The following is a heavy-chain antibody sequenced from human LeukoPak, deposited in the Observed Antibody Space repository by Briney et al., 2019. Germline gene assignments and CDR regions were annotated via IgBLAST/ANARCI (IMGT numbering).Heavy chain of an antibody. V-gene: IGHV2-5*02. CDR2: IYWDDDK. J-gene: IGHJ6*02. CDR1: GFSLSTSGVG. CDR3: AHLRLNYYNYGMDV. Sequence: SGPTQSKLTQTLRLTCTFSGFSLSTSGVGVGWIRQPPGKALEWLALIYWDDDKRYSPSLKSRLTITKDTSKNQVVLTMTNMDPVDTATYYCAHLRLNYYNYGMDVWDQAPTVTVSS. D-gene: IGHD2-21*01.